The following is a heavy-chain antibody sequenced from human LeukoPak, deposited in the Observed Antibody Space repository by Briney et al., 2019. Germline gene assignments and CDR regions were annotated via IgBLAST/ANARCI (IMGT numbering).Heavy chain of an antibody. CDR3: ASVVRYFDLYYFDY. Sequence: EASVKVSCQASGGTFSSYAISWVRQAPGQGLEWMGGIIPIFGTANYAQKFQGRVTITADESTSTAYMELSSLRSEDTAVYYCASVVRYFDLYYFDYWGQGTLVTVSS. CDR2: IIPIFGTA. D-gene: IGHD3-9*01. J-gene: IGHJ4*02. CDR1: GGTFSSYA. V-gene: IGHV1-69*13.